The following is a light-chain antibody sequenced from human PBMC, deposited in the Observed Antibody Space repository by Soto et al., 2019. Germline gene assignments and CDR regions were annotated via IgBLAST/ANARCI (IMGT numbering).Light chain of an antibody. J-gene: IGKJ1*01. Sequence: DIQLPQSPSTLSASVGDRVTNTCRASQSISSWLSWYQQKPGKALKLLIYKASSLASGVPSRFSGSGSGTEFTLTISSLQPDDFPTHYCQQLNSYWTFGQETKVDIK. CDR3: QQLNSYWT. CDR2: KAS. CDR1: QSISSW. V-gene: IGKV1-5*03.